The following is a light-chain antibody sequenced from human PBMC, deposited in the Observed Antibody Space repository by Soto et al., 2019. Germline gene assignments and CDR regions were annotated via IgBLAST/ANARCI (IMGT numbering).Light chain of an antibody. J-gene: IGKJ2*01. CDR1: QSVSSSY. CDR2: GAS. CDR3: QQYGSSPPYT. V-gene: IGKV3-20*01. Sequence: EIVLTQSPGTLSLSPGERATLSCRASQSVSSSYLAWYQQKPGQAPRLLIYGASSRATGITDWFSGSGSGTDFTLTISRLEPEDFEVYYCQQYGSSPPYTFGQGTKLEIK.